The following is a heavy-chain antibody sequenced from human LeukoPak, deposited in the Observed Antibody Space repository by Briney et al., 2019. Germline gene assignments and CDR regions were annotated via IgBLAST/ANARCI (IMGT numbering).Heavy chain of an antibody. J-gene: IGHJ4*02. CDR1: GFTFSSYG. V-gene: IGHV3-30*03. CDR3: ARSEGYYGSGSYSDY. CDR2: ISYDGSNK. D-gene: IGHD3-10*01. Sequence: GGSLRLSCAASGFTFSSYGMHWVRQAPGKGLEWVAVISYDGSNKYYADSVKGRFTVSRDNSKNTLYLQMNSLRAEDTAVYYCARSEGYYGSGSYSDYWGQGTLVTVSS.